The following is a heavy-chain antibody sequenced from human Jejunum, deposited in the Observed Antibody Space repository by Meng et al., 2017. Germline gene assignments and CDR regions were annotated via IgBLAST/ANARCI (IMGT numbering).Heavy chain of an antibody. Sequence: VARQQHGPRRVRPSGTLSLPCSVSGASISRTNWWSWVRQPPGKGLEWIGKIDPSESTHYNPSLKGRVTISADRSKNQFSLRLTSVTAADTAIYYCARAYCTDVSCHDFFDSWGQGTLVTVSS. CDR3: ARAYCTDVSCHDFFDS. J-gene: IGHJ4*02. V-gene: IGHV4-4*02. CDR1: GASISRTNW. CDR2: IDPSEST. D-gene: IGHD2-8*01.